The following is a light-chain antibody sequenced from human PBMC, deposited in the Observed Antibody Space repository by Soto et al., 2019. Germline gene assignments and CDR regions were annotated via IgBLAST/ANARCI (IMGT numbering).Light chain of an antibody. CDR1: QSVASSS. J-gene: IGKJ3*01. CDR2: GAS. Sequence: PGQRATLSCSASQSVASSSLTWYQQKPGRAPRPLIYGASSRASGIPDRFSGSGSGTDFTLTINRLEPEDFAVYYCQQYDSSFFTFGPGTKVEI. V-gene: IGKV3-20*01. CDR3: QQYDSSFFT.